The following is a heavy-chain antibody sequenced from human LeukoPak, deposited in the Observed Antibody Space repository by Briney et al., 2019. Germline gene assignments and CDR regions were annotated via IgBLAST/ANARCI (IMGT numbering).Heavy chain of an antibody. Sequence: PSETLSLTCSVSGDSISPYYWSWIRQPAGRGLEWIGRIYTSGTTYYNPSLKSRVTFSLDTSKNHFSLKLTSATAADTAVYYCATKTAPPRRVDSSDIWGQGTMVTVSS. CDR2: IYTSGTT. V-gene: IGHV4-4*07. J-gene: IGHJ3*02. CDR3: ATKTAPPRRVDSSDI. CDR1: GDSISPYY. D-gene: IGHD5-18*01.